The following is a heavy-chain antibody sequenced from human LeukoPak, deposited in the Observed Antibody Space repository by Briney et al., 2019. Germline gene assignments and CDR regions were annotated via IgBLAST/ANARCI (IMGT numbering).Heavy chain of an antibody. D-gene: IGHD5-18*01. V-gene: IGHV3-23*01. Sequence: GGYLRLSCAASGFTFSSYAMSWVRKAPGKGLGWVSAISGSGGSTYYADSVKGRFTISRDNSKNTLYLQMNSLRAEDTAVYYCAKDRARGYPDTAYDYWGQGTLVTVSS. CDR2: ISGSGGST. CDR3: AKDRARGYPDTAYDY. CDR1: GFTFSSYA. J-gene: IGHJ4*02.